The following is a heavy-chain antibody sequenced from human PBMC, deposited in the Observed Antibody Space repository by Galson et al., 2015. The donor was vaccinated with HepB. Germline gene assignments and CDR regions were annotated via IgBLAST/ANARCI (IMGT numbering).Heavy chain of an antibody. Sequence: SLRLSCAASGFTFSSYSMNWVRQAPGKGLEWVSCISSSSNYIYYADSVKGRFTISRDNAQNSLYLQMDSLRAEDTAVYYCARDGRWDSSGYYLFLWGQGTLVTVSS. D-gene: IGHD3-22*01. CDR2: ISSSSNYI. CDR3: ARDGRWDSSGYYLFL. V-gene: IGHV3-21*01. CDR1: GFTFSSYS. J-gene: IGHJ4*02.